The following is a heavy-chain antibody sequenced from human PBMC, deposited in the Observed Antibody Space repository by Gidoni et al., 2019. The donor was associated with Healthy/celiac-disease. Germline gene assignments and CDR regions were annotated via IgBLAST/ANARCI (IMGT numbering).Heavy chain of an antibody. CDR3: ASPRYCSSTSCYSDYYYGMDV. J-gene: IGHJ6*02. CDR1: GGTFSSYA. CDR2: IIPIFGTA. V-gene: IGHV1-69*01. Sequence: QVQLVQSGAEVKKPGSSVKVSCTASGGTFSSYAISWVRQAPGQGLEWMGGIIPIFGTANYAQKFQGRVTITADESTSTAYMELSSLRSEDTAVYYCASPRYCSSTSCYSDYYYGMDVWGQGTTVTVSS. D-gene: IGHD2-2*01.